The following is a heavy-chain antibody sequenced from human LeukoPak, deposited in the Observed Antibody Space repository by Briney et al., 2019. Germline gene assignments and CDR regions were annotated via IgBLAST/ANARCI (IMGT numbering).Heavy chain of an antibody. Sequence: GASLRLSCVASGFSFSNHWMHWVRQAPGKGLIWVSRINQDGSSTDYADSVKGRFTISRDNAKNTLFLQMSSLRAEDTALYYCTREVAATGRYYEYWGQGTLVTVSS. CDR2: INQDGSST. V-gene: IGHV3-74*01. J-gene: IGHJ4*02. D-gene: IGHD5-12*01. CDR1: GFSFSNHW. CDR3: TREVAATGRYYEY.